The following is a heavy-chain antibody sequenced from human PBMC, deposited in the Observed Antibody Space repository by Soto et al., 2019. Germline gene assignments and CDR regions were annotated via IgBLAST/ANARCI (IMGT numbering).Heavy chain of an antibody. CDR1: GATFSNYG. D-gene: IGHD3-22*01. CDR3: ARGGSDYEGSGYYQGHV. Sequence: QVQLVQSGAEVKKPGSSVKVSCKSSGATFSNYGFTWVRQPPGQGLECMGVIVPIFGAEHPQQFQGRVTITANESTNTFFMELRGLRSEDTAVYYCARGGSDYEGSGYYQGHVWGQGTTVTVSS. CDR2: IVPIFGA. J-gene: IGHJ6*02. V-gene: IGHV1-69*12.